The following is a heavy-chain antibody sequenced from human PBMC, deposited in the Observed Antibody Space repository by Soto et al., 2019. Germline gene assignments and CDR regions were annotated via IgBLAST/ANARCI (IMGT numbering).Heavy chain of an antibody. CDR3: ARASGTYYNLGRYYYYYYMDV. V-gene: IGHV4-59*01. CDR1: GGSISGYY. Sequence: SETLSLTCTVSGGSISGYYWSWIRQPPGKGLEWIGYIYNSGNTNYNPSLKSRVTISVDTSKNQFSLKLSSVTAADTAVYYCARASGTYYNLGRYYYYYYMDVWGKGTTVTVSS. D-gene: IGHD3-10*01. J-gene: IGHJ6*03. CDR2: IYNSGNT.